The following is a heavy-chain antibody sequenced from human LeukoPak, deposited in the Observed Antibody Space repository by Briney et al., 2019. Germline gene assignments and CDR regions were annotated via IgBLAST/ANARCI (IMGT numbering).Heavy chain of an antibody. D-gene: IGHD3-10*01. V-gene: IGHV3-74*03. CDR1: DFLFSSYW. J-gene: IGHJ5*02. CDR3: ARAQYGWFDP. Sequence: GGSLRHSCAVSDFLFSSYWMHWIRQAPGKGLVWVSRINTDGSATTYADSVKGRFTISRDNAKNTLYLQMKSLRAEDTAVYYCARAQYGWFDPWGQGTLVTVSS. CDR2: INTDGSAT.